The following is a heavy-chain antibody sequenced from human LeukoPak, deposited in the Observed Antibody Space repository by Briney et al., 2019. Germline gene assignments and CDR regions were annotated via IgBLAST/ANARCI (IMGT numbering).Heavy chain of an antibody. V-gene: IGHV4-4*07. CDR2: IYASGST. Sequence: PGGSLRLSCAASGFAFSSHAMSWVRQAPGKGLEWIGRIYASGSTNYNPSLKSRVTISVDTSKNQFSLKLSSVTAADTAVYYCARESSEDIVVVPAASDWYYFDYWGQGTLVTVSS. CDR1: GFAFSSHA. D-gene: IGHD2-2*01. CDR3: ARESSEDIVVVPAASDWYYFDY. J-gene: IGHJ4*02.